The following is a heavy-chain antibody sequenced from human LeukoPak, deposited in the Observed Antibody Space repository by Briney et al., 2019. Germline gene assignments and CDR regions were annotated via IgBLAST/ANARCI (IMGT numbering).Heavy chain of an antibody. CDR1: GGSFSGYY. V-gene: IGHV4-34*01. CDR2: IYYSGST. Sequence: SETLSLTCAVYGGSFSGYYWGWIRQPPGKGLEWIGSIYYSGSTYYNPSLKSRVTISVDTSKNQFSLKLSSVTAADTAVYYCARGHNNWNYYYGMDVWGQGTTVTVSS. CDR3: ARGHNNWNYYYGMDV. D-gene: IGHD1-20*01. J-gene: IGHJ6*02.